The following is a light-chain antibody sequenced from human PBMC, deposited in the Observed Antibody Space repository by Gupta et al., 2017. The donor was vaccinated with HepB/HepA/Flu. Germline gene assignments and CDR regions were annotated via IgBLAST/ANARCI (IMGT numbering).Light chain of an antibody. Sequence: QSALTQPRSVSGSPGQSVTISCTGTNSDVGYYNYVSWYQQHPGKAPKLMIYDVNKRTSGVPDRFSGAKSGNTATLTISGLQAEDEADYYCSSYAGSYTFLVFGGGTKLTVL. J-gene: IGLJ2*01. CDR1: NSDVGYYNY. V-gene: IGLV2-11*01. CDR3: SSYAGSYTFLV. CDR2: DVN.